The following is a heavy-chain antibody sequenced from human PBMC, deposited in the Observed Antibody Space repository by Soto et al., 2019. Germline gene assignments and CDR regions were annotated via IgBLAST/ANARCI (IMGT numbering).Heavy chain of an antibody. Sequence: GGSLRLSCAASGFTFSSYAMHWVRQAPGKGLEWVAVISYDGSNKYYADSVKGRFTISRDNSKNTLYLQMNSLRAEDTAVYYCARENTMITASDFDYWGQGTLVTVSS. V-gene: IGHV3-30-3*01. J-gene: IGHJ4*02. D-gene: IGHD3-16*01. CDR3: ARENTMITASDFDY. CDR1: GFTFSSYA. CDR2: ISYDGSNK.